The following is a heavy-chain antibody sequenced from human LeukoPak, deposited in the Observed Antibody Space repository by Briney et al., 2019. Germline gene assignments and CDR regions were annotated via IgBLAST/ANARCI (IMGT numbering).Heavy chain of an antibody. Sequence: PGRSLRLSCAASGFTFNSYGMHWVRQAPGKGLEWVAVIWYDVNHKYYADSVKGRFIISRDNSKNTLYLQMNSLRAEDTAVYYCARDHYVSSGWDFDYWGQGTLVTVSS. D-gene: IGHD6-19*01. CDR2: IWYDVNHK. V-gene: IGHV3-33*01. CDR1: GFTFNSYG. CDR3: ARDHYVSSGWDFDY. J-gene: IGHJ4*02.